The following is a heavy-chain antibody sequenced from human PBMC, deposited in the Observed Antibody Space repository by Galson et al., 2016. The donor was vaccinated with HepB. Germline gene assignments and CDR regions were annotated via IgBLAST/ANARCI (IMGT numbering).Heavy chain of an antibody. V-gene: IGHV3-23*01. CDR2: ISDDGGST. D-gene: IGHD4-17*01. J-gene: IGHJ4*02. CDR1: GFIFSRYA. Sequence: SLRLSCAASGFIFSRYAMNWVRQAPGKGLEWVSAISDDGGSTKYADSVKGRFTISRDNSKNTVYLQMTNLRAEDTAVYFCSRVRLAGDYGWYYLEYCGRGTLVTVSS. CDR3: SRVRLAGDYGWYYLEY.